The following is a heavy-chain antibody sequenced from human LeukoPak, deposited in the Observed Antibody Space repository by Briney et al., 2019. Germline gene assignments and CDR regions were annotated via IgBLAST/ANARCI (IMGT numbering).Heavy chain of an antibody. CDR3: ARVNDASDAFDI. J-gene: IGHJ3*02. Sequence: ASVKVSCKASGYTFTSYDINWVRQATGQGLEWMGWMNPNSGNTGYAQKFQGRVTMTRNTSISTAYMELSSLRSEDTAVYYCARVNDASDAFDIWGQGTMVTVSS. V-gene: IGHV1-8*01. CDR1: GYTFTSYD. D-gene: IGHD2-8*01. CDR2: MNPNSGNT.